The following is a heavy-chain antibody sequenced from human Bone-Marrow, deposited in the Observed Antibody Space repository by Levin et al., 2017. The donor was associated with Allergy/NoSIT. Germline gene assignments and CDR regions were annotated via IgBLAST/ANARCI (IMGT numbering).Heavy chain of an antibody. J-gene: IGHJ4*02. CDR2: ISSKNYM. D-gene: IGHD1-26*01. CDR3: ARIDSGTYYGSIDY. CDR1: GFSFSSYS. Sequence: MPGGSLRLSCAASGFSFSSYSMSWVRQAPGKGLESISSISSKNYMYYADSVKGRFTVSRDNAKTPLYLEMNSLSADDTAVYYCARIDSGTYYGSIDYWGQGSLVTVSS. V-gene: IGHV3-21*01.